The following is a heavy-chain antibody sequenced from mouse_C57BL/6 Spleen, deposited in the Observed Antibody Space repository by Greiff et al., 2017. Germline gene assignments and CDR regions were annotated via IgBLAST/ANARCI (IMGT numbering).Heavy chain of an antibody. Sequence: QVHVKQSGAELVRPGTSVKVSCKASGYTFTSYWMHWVKQRPGRGLEWIGRIDPNSGGTKYNEKFKSKATLTVDKPSSTAYMQLSSLTSEDSAVYYCAREGTTVVATDWYFDVWGTGTTVTVSS. D-gene: IGHD1-1*01. V-gene: IGHV1-72*01. CDR3: AREGTTVVATDWYFDV. CDR2: IDPNSGGT. J-gene: IGHJ1*03. CDR1: GYTFTSYW.